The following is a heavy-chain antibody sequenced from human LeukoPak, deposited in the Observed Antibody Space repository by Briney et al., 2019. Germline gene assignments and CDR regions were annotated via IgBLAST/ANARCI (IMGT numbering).Heavy chain of an antibody. J-gene: IGHJ5*02. D-gene: IGHD6-6*01. CDR2: INPNSGGT. CDR1: GYTFTGYY. Sequence: ASVKVSCKASGYTFTGYYMHWVRQAPGQGLGWMGWINPNSGGTKYAQKLQGRVTMTRDTSISTAYMELSRLRSDDTAVYYCARVGRREQLGKNWFDPWGQGTLVTVSS. CDR3: ARVGRREQLGKNWFDP. V-gene: IGHV1-2*02.